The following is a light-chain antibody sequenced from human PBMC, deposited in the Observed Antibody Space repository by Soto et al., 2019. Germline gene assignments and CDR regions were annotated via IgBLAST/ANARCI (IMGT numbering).Light chain of an antibody. CDR1: QIVNSK. CDR2: GVS. V-gene: IGKV1-5*01. CDR3: QQYNSYPRT. Sequence: DIQMTQSPSTLSVSEGDRVTITCRASQIVNSKLAWYQQKPGKAPNLLIYGVSSLEGGVPSRFSGSGSGTEFTLTIRSLQPADFATYYCQQYNSYPRTFGQGTKVEI. J-gene: IGKJ1*01.